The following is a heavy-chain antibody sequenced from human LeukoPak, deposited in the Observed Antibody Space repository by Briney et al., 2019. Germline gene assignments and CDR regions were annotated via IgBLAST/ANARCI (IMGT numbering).Heavy chain of an antibody. Sequence: ASVKVSCKASGYTFTSYGISWVRQAPGQGLEWMGIITPSGYTTYAQKFQGRVTVTRDTSTSTVYMELSSLRSEDTAVYYCARERNTAYDFDWFDPWGQGTLVTVSS. J-gene: IGHJ5*02. CDR1: GYTFTSYG. CDR3: ARERNTAYDFDWFDP. D-gene: IGHD5-12*01. CDR2: ITPSGYT. V-gene: IGHV1-46*01.